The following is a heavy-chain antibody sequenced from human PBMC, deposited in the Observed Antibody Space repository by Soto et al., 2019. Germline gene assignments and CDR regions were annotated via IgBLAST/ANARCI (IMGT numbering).Heavy chain of an antibody. V-gene: IGHV4-34*01. D-gene: IGHD4-4*01. CDR1: GGSFSGYY. CDR3: ASGVYDYKGCMDV. J-gene: IGHJ6*04. Sequence: SETLSLTCAVYGGSFSGYYWSWIRQPPGKGLEWIGEINHSGSTNYNPSLKSRVTISVDTSKNQFSLKLSSVTAADMAVYYCASGVYDYKGCMDVWGKGTTVTVSS. CDR2: INHSGST.